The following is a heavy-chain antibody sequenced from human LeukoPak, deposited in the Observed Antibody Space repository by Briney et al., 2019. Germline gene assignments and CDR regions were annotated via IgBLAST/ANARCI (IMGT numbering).Heavy chain of an antibody. V-gene: IGHV6-1*01. Sequence: SQTLSLTCAISGDSVSSNSAAWNWIRQSPSTGLEWLGRTYYRSKWYNDYAESVKSRITINPDTSKNQFSLQLNSVTPEDTAVYYCARGWLQLEFDYWGQGTLVTVSP. CDR1: GDSVSSNSAA. CDR2: TYYRSKWYN. J-gene: IGHJ4*02. CDR3: ARGWLQLEFDY. D-gene: IGHD5-24*01.